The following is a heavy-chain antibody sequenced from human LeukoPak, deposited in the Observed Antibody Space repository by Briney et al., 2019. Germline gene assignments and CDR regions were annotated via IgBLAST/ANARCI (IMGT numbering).Heavy chain of an antibody. J-gene: IGHJ4*02. CDR2: IWSDGSNE. CDR3: ARDQQGVDGVKFYYFDY. D-gene: IGHD6-19*01. Sequence: GGSLRLSCVASGFIFRNFGMHWVRQAPGKGLEWVAVIWSDGSNEYYADSVEGRFTISRDTSKDTLYLQMNSLRAEDTAVYYCARDQQGVDGVKFYYFDYWGQGTLVTVSS. CDR1: GFIFRNFG. V-gene: IGHV3-33*01.